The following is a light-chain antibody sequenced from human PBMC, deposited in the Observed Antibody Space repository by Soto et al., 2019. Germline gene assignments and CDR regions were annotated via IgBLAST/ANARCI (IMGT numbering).Light chain of an antibody. CDR2: TNN. Sequence: QSVLTHPPSASGTPGQRVTISCSGSSSNIGSNTVSWYQQLPGTAPKLLMYTNNQRPSGVPDRFSGSKSGTSASLAISGLQSEDEADYYCAAWDDSLHGPVFGGGTKLTVL. V-gene: IGLV1-44*01. CDR3: AAWDDSLHGPV. CDR1: SSNIGSNT. J-gene: IGLJ2*01.